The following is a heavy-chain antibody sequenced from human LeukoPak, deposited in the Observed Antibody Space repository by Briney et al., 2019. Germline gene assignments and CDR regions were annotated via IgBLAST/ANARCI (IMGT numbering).Heavy chain of an antibody. Sequence: SETLSLTCSVSGGSIRNYYWIWLRQPPGKGLEWIGYIYYSGSTNYNPSLKSRITMSVDTSKNQFSLKLSSVTAADTAVYYCARCYDFWSGTPFDPWGQGTLVTVSS. CDR3: ARCYDFWSGTPFDP. D-gene: IGHD3-3*01. V-gene: IGHV4-59*01. CDR2: IYYSGST. J-gene: IGHJ5*02. CDR1: GGSIRNYY.